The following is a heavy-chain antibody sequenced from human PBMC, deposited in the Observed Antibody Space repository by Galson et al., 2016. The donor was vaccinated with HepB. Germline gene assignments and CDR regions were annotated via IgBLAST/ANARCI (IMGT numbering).Heavy chain of an antibody. V-gene: IGHV5-10-1*01. D-gene: IGHD2-15*01. CDR2: INPSDSDT. CDR1: GYTFTSYN. Sequence: QSGAEVKKPGESLRISCEVSGYTFTSYNILWVRQMPGKGLEWMGRINPSDSDTKYSPSFQDHVIISADRSINTVYLQWSRLKASDTAMYFCARHGMVAATPLGAIDYWGQGTRVTVSA. CDR3: ARHGMVAATPLGAIDY. J-gene: IGHJ4*02.